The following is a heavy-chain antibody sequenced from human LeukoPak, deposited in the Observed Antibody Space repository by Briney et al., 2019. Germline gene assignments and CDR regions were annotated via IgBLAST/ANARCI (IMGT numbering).Heavy chain of an antibody. CDR1: GGSFSGYY. J-gene: IGHJ4*02. Sequence: SETLSLTCAVYGGSFSGYYWSWIRQPPGKGLEWIGEINHSGSTNYNPSLKSRVTISVDTSKNQLSLKLSSVTAADTAVYYCARGVYGAYFDYWGQGTLVTVSS. V-gene: IGHV4-34*01. CDR3: ARGVYGAYFDY. D-gene: IGHD4-17*01. CDR2: INHSGST.